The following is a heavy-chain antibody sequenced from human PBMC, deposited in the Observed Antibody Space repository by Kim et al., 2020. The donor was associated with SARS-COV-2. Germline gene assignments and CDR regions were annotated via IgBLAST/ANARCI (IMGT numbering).Heavy chain of an antibody. D-gene: IGHD3-10*01. V-gene: IGHV3-33*01. J-gene: IGHJ4*02. Sequence: GGSLRLSCAASGFTFSSYGIHWVRQAPGKGLEWVALMWYDGTYKDYADSVKGRFTISRDNSKNTVYLQMNSLRAEDTAVYYCAREGWIGNYNGARSYYFLAHWGQGALVTVPP. CDR1: GFTFSSYG. CDR3: AREGWIGNYNGARSYYFLAH. CDR2: MWYDGTYK.